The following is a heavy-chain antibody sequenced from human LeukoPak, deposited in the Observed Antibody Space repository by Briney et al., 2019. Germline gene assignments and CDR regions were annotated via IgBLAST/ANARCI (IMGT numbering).Heavy chain of an antibody. CDR2: ISGSGGKT. Sequence: GGSLRLSCAASGFTFNKYAMSWVRQAPGKGLEWVSAISGSGGKTYYADSVKGRFTISRDSSKNTLYLQMNSLRAEDTAVYYCAKGRQWELPLDYWGQGTLVTVSS. CDR1: GFTFNKYA. J-gene: IGHJ4*02. D-gene: IGHD1-26*01. CDR3: AKGRQWELPLDY. V-gene: IGHV3-23*01.